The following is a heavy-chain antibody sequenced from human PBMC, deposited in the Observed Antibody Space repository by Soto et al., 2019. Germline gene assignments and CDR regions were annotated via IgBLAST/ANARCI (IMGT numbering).Heavy chain of an antibody. CDR2: IFYDGST. V-gene: IGHV4-59*01. D-gene: IGHD3-10*01. Sequence: SETLSLTCPVSGGSISSDYWSWIRQPPGKVLEWIGYIFYDGSTNYNPSLRSRVTISIDTSKNQLSLQLSSVTAADTAVYYCARGGASSKWLDPWGQGTLVTVSS. J-gene: IGHJ5*02. CDR1: GGSISSDY. CDR3: ARGGASSKWLDP.